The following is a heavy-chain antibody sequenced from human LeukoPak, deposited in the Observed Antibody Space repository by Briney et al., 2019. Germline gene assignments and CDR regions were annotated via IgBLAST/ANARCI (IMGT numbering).Heavy chain of an antibody. D-gene: IGHD7-27*01. CDR3: ARVSLLGYYMDV. V-gene: IGHV3-7*01. Sequence: PGGSLRLSCAASGFTFSSYWMSWVRQAPGKGLEWVANIDPPGSETYHVDSVKGRFTISRDNAKNSLYLEMNSLRAEDTAVFYCARVSLLGYYMDVWGKGTTVTVSS. J-gene: IGHJ6*03. CDR2: IDPPGSET. CDR1: GFTFSSYW.